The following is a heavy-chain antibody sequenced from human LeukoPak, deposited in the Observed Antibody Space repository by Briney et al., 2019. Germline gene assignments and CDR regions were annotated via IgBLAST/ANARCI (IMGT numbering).Heavy chain of an antibody. D-gene: IGHD3-10*01. V-gene: IGHV4-39*01. CDR2: IHYSGST. J-gene: IGHJ4*02. Sequence: TSETLSLTCTVSGGSISSSIYFWGWIRQPPGKGLEWIGSIHYSGSTYHDPSLKSRVTVSLDTSKNQFSLKLSSVTAADTAVYYCARLSGSGSYFSSVIYFDYWGQGTLVTVSS. CDR1: GGSISSSIYF. CDR3: ARLSGSGSYFSSVIYFDY.